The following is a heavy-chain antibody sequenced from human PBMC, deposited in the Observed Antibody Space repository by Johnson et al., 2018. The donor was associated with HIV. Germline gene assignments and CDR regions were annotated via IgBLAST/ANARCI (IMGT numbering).Heavy chain of an antibody. V-gene: IGHV3-66*01. D-gene: IGHD1-14*01. CDR2: IYTGGTT. Sequence: VQLVESGGGLVQPGASLTLSCAASGLTVSSNYMSWVRQAPGKGLEWVSIIYTGGTTYYADSVKGRFTISRDNSKNTLYLQRGSLKTEDTAVYYCTTSLPWSLDAFDIWGQGTMVTVSS. J-gene: IGHJ3*02. CDR1: GLTVSSNY. CDR3: TTSLPWSLDAFDI.